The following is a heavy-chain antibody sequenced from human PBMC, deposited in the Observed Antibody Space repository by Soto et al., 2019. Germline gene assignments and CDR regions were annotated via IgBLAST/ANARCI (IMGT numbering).Heavy chain of an antibody. D-gene: IGHD3-22*01. Sequence: SETLSLTCTVSGGSISSYYWSWIRQPAGKGLEWIGRIYTSGSTNNNPPLKIRFTMSVDTSKNQFSVKQSSVTAADTAVDYCARGEYYDSSGYYQPYNNWFDPWGQGTLVTVSS. J-gene: IGHJ5*02. CDR3: ARGEYYDSSGYYQPYNNWFDP. CDR2: IYTSGST. V-gene: IGHV4-4*07. CDR1: GGSISSYY.